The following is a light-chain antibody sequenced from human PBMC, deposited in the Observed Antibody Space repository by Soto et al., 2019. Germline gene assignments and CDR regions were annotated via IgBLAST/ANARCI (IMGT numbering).Light chain of an antibody. CDR1: SSDVGGYKH. V-gene: IGLV2-14*01. CDR2: EVS. J-gene: IGLJ1*01. CDR3: NSKRSSGTRV. Sequence: QSVLTQPASVSGSPGQSITISCTGTSSDVGGYKHVSWYQHHPGKAPKLMIYEVSNRPSGVSSRFSGSKSGYTASLTISGLQAEDEADYYCNSKRSSGTRVFGTGTKVTVL.